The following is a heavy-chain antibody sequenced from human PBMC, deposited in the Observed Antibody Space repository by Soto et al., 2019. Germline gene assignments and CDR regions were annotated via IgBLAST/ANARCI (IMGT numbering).Heavy chain of an antibody. J-gene: IGHJ6*02. V-gene: IGHV1-69*01. D-gene: IGHD1-1*01. Sequence: QVQLVQSGAEVKKPGSSVKVSCKASGGTFNNYGISWVRQAPGQGLEWMGGIIPVFGTTNYAQKFQGTLTITADDSTNTAYMELTSLRCEDTAVYYCARAYKNGANWHYYYGMDVWGHGTPVTVSS. CDR3: ARAYKNGANWHYYYGMDV. CDR1: GGTFNNYG. CDR2: IIPVFGTT.